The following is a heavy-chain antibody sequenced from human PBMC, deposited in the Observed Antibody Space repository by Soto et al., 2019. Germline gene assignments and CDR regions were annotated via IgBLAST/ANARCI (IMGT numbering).Heavy chain of an antibody. CDR2: INQDGRVE. V-gene: IGHV3-7*01. J-gene: IGHJ4*02. CDR1: GFTFRAYL. CDR3: ATYHGDDWESERHRD. D-gene: IGHD3-16*01. Sequence: EVQLVESGGDLVQPGGSLRLSCAASGFTFRAYLMSWVRQAPGKGLDWVANINQDGRVEYYADSVQGRFTISRDNANNALYLHMNSLRAEDTAVYYCATYHGDDWESERHRDWGPGTLVTVSS.